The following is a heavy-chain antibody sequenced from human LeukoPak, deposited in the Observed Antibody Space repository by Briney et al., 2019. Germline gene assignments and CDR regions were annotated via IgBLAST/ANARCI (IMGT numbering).Heavy chain of an antibody. Sequence: GGSLRLSCAASGFTFSTYWMSWVRQAPGGGLEWVANINQDGSGKVYVDSVKGRFTISRDNAKNSLYLQMNSLRAEDTALYYCASELPRGRGYFDYWGQGTLVTVSS. CDR2: INQDGSGK. J-gene: IGHJ4*02. D-gene: IGHD1-1*01. V-gene: IGHV3-7*03. CDR1: GFTFSTYW. CDR3: ASELPRGRGYFDY.